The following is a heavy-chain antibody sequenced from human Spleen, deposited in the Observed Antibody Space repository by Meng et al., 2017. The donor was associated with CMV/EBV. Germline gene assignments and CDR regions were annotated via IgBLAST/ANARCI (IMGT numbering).Heavy chain of an antibody. J-gene: IGHJ4*02. D-gene: IGHD3-3*01. CDR3: AKDSGDDFWSGYYGY. CDR2: IKQDGSEK. V-gene: IGHV3-7*03. CDR1: GFTFSSYW. Sequence: GESLKISCAASGFTFSSYWMSWVRQAPGKGLEWVANIKQDGSEKYYVDSVKGRFTISRDNSKNTLYLQMNSLRAEDTAVYYCAKDSGDDFWSGYYGYWGQGTLVTVSS.